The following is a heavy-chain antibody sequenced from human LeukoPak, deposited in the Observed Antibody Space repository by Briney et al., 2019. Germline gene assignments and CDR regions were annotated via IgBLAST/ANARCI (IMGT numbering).Heavy chain of an antibody. CDR3: AKEAAFYGSGSYFDY. J-gene: IGHJ4*02. V-gene: IGHV3-30*18. CDR2: ISYDGSNK. Sequence: PGGSLRLSCAASGFTFSSYDMNWVHQAPGKGPEWVAVISYDGSNKYYADSVKGRFTISRDNSKNTLYLQMNSLRTEDTAVYFCAKEAAFYGSGSYFDYWGQGTLVTVSS. CDR1: GFTFSSYD. D-gene: IGHD3-10*01.